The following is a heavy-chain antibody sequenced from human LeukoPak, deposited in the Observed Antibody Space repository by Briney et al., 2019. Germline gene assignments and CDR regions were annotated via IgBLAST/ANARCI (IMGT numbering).Heavy chain of an antibody. CDR1: GFEFSIHD. CDR2: ISGSGTDT. CDR3: VKGFHFDW. V-gene: IGHV3-23*01. Sequence: GGSLRLSCVASGFEFSIHDMSWGRQAPGKGPEWVSSISGSGTDTYYTGSVKGRFTISRDTSKNTLYMQMNNLRVEDTAVYYCVKGFHFDWWGRGTLVTVSS. J-gene: IGHJ4*02.